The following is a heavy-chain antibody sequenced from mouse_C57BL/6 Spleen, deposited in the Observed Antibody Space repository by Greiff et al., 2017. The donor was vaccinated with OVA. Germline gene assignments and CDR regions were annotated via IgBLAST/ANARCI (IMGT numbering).Heavy chain of an antibody. Sequence: EVQVVESGGGLVQPGGSMKLSCVASGFTFSNYWMNWVRQSPEKGLEWGAQIRLKSDNYATHYAESVKGRFTISRDDSKSSVYLQMNNLRAEDTGIYYCTVGFFAYWGQGTLVTVSA. V-gene: IGHV6-3*01. CDR3: TVGFFAY. CDR1: GFTFSNYW. CDR2: IRLKSDNYAT. J-gene: IGHJ3*01.